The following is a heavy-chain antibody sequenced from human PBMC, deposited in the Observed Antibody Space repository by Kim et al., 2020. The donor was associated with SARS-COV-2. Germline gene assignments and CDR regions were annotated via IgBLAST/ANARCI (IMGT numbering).Heavy chain of an antibody. CDR2: ISDDGTST. V-gene: IGHV3-74*01. D-gene: IGHD4-17*01. CDR3: ARGKGPYGRFDP. Sequence: GGSLRLSCAASGFTVSSYWMHWVRHAPGKGLIWVSRISDDGTSTFYADSVKGRFTISRDSATNTLFLQMNSLRVEDTGVYFCARGKGPYGRFDPWGQGTL. J-gene: IGHJ5*02. CDR1: GFTVSSYW.